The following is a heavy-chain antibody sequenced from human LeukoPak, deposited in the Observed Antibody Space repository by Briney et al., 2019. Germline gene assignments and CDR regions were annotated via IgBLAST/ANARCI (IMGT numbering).Heavy chain of an antibody. CDR1: GDSMSTYY. Sequence: PSETLSLACTVSGDSMSTYYYWNWVRQPPGKGLEWIAYIHYTGSTDYNPSLESRVTMSVDRSRNQFSLKMSSVTAADTAVYYCARWGGPTAFDHWGQGTVPTVSS. CDR2: IHYTGST. D-gene: IGHD3-16*01. V-gene: IGHV4-59*12. J-gene: IGHJ4*02. CDR3: ARWGGPTAFDH.